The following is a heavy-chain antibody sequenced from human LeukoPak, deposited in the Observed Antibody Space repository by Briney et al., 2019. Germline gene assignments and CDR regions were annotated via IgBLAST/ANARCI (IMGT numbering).Heavy chain of an antibody. CDR3: ARDSRPSAVVVPAANTDRFDP. V-gene: IGHV1-18*01. CDR1: GYTFSDYS. CDR2: ISAYSGNT. Sequence: GASVKVSCKASGYTFSDYSISWVRQAPGQGLEWMGWISAYSGNTNYAQKLQGRVTMTTDTSTSTVYMELRSLRSDDTAVYYCARDSRPSAVVVPAANTDRFDPWGQGTLVTVSS. D-gene: IGHD2-2*01. J-gene: IGHJ5*02.